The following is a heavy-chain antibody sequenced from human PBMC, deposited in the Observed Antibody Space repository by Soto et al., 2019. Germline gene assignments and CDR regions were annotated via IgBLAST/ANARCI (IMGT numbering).Heavy chain of an antibody. V-gene: IGHV5-51*01. CDR1: GYRFTSQW. Sequence: PGESLKISCEASGYRFTSQWIAWVRQMPGKGLDWMGMVFPGDSDTRYSPSFQGQVTISADKSISTAYLQWSSLEASDTAMYYCARLVDGYMYYWGQGTLVTVSS. CDR3: ARLVDGYMYY. J-gene: IGHJ4*01. CDR2: VFPGDSDT. D-gene: IGHD5-12*01.